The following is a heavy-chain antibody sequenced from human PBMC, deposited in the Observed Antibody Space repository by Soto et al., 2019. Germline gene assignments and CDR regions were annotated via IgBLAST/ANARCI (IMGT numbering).Heavy chain of an antibody. Sequence: XESLKISCRGSGYSFTTYWIAWVRQMPGKGLEWMGIIYPGDSETRYSPSFQGQVTISADKSISTAYLHWSSLKASDTAMYYCARLMGAATGADYWGQGNLVTVSS. J-gene: IGHJ4*02. D-gene: IGHD2-8*02. CDR3: ARLMGAATGADY. V-gene: IGHV5-51*01. CDR2: IYPGDSET. CDR1: GYSFTTYW.